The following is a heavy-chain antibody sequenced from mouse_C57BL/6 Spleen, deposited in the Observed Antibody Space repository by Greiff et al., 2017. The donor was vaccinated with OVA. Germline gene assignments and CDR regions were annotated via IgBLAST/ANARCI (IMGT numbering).Heavy chain of an antibody. D-gene: IGHD1-2*01. CDR3: ARRLLRPYFDY. Sequence: VQLQQSGPELVKPGASVKISCKASGYTFTDYYMNWVKQSHGKSLEWIGDINPNNGGTSYNQKFKGKATLTVDKSYSTAYMELRSLTSEDSAVYYCARRLLRPYFDYWGQGTTLTVSS. CDR1: GYTFTDYY. CDR2: INPNNGGT. V-gene: IGHV1-26*01. J-gene: IGHJ2*01.